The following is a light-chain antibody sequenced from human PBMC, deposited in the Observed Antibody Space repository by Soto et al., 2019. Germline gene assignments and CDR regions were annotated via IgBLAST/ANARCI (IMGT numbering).Light chain of an antibody. CDR2: WTS. CDR1: QSVLYSSNNKNY. CDR3: KQYYSTPRT. Sequence: DIVMTQSPDSLAVSLVESATINCKSSQSVLYSSNNKNYLAWYQQKPGQPPKLLIFWTSTRESGVPDRFRGSGSGTDFTLTISSLQAEDVAVYYCKQYYSTPRTCGQGTKVEIK. V-gene: IGKV4-1*01. J-gene: IGKJ1*01.